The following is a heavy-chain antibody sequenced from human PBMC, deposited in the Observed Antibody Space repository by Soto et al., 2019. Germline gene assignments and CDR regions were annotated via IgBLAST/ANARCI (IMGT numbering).Heavy chain of an antibody. CDR1: GGSISSYY. V-gene: IGHV4-59*08. CDR2: IYYSGST. J-gene: IGHJ4*02. CDR3: ARLDGLLWFGYGH. Sequence: SETLSLTCTVSGGSISSYYWSWIRQPPGKGPEWIGYIYYSGSTSYNPSLKSRVTISVDTSKNQFSLKLSSVTAADTAVYYCARLDGLLWFGYGHWGQGTLVTVSS. D-gene: IGHD3-10*01.